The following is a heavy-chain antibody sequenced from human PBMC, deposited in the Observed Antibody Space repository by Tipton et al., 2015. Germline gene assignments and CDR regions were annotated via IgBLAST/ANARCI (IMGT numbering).Heavy chain of an antibody. Sequence: LRLSCVASGFTFSSSAMTWVRQPPGKGLEWIGEIHHGGSTNYNPSLKSRVTMSVDTSKNQFSLHLSSVTAADTAVYYCAREVWYYDSSGYDYWGQGTLVTVSS. J-gene: IGHJ4*02. V-gene: IGHV4/OR15-8*01. CDR3: AREVWYYDSSGYDY. CDR1: GFTFSSSAM. CDR2: IHHGGST. D-gene: IGHD3-22*01.